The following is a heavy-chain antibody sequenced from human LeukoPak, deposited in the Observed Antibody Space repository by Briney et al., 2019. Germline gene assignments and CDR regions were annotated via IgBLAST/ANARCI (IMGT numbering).Heavy chain of an antibody. J-gene: IGHJ6*02. CDR2: INPNSGGT. D-gene: IGHD3-16*02. CDR3: GREGVNTRVYYYYGMDV. CDR1: GYTFTGYY. Sequence: ASVKVSCKASGYTFTGYYLHWVRQAPGQGLEWMGWINPNSGGTKFAQTFQGRVTMTRDTSITTAYMELRSLKPDDPAVYYCGREGVNTRVYYYYGMDVWGQGTTVTVS. V-gene: IGHV1-2*02.